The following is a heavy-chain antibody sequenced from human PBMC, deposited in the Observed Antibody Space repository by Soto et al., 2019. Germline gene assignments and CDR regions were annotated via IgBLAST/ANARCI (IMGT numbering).Heavy chain of an antibody. V-gene: IGHV2-5*02. CDR2: IYWDDDK. Sequence: SGPTLVNPTQTLTLTCTFSAFSLSTGGVGVGWIRQPPGKALEWLALIYWDDDKRYSPSLRSRLTITKDTSKNQVVLTMTNMDPMDTGTYYCARKGPEDWPLDYWGQGTLVTVSS. CDR1: AFSLSTGGVG. J-gene: IGHJ4*02. CDR3: ARKGPEDWPLDY. D-gene: IGHD3-9*01.